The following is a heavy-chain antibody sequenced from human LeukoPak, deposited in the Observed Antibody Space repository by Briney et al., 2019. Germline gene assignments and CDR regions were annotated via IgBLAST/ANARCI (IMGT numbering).Heavy chain of an antibody. Sequence: INPNSFGTNYAQNFQGRVTITRGTAISTAYMEVSRRRSDDTAVYYCARDPLYESGPPVDYWGQGTLVTVSS. CDR2: INPNSFGT. D-gene: IGHD2/OR15-2a*01. CDR3: ARDPLYESGPPVDY. V-gene: IGHV1-2*02. J-gene: IGHJ4*02.